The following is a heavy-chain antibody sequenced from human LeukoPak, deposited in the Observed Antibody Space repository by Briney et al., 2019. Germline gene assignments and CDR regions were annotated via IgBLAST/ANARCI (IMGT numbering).Heavy chain of an antibody. D-gene: IGHD2-2*01. CDR3: ARGPCSSANCYWSLDH. CDR2: IDNSGST. J-gene: IGHJ5*02. Sequence: SETLSLTCTVSGASVSSYYWSWFRQPPGKGLEWIGYIDNSGSTNYNPSLRSRVTISVDKSKNQFSLKLSSVTAADTAVYYCARGPCSSANCYWSLDHWGQGTLATVSS. CDR1: GASVSSYY. V-gene: IGHV4-59*02.